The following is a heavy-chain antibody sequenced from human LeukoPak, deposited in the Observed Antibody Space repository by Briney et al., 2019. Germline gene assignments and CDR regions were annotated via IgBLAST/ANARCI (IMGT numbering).Heavy chain of an antibody. D-gene: IGHD3-16*01. Sequence: SETLSLTCTVSGGSISSYYWSWIRQPPGKGLEWIGCIYYSGSTNYNPSLKSRVTISVDTSKNQFSLKLSSVTAADTAVYYCARADYRYYFDYWGQGTLVTVSS. CDR2: IYYSGST. CDR3: ARADYRYYFDY. V-gene: IGHV4-59*01. J-gene: IGHJ4*02. CDR1: GGSISSYY.